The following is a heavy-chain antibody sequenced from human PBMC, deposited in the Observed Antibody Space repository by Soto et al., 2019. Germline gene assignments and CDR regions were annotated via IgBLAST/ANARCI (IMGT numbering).Heavy chain of an antibody. Sequence: GGSLRLSCAASGFTFSGSTMHWVRQASGKGLEWVGRVRSEANNYATTYAASVRGRFTLSRDDSRNTAYLQMNSLTTEDTAVYYCILSTPWNIVGAPDWGQGTLVTVSS. J-gene: IGHJ4*02. V-gene: IGHV3-73*01. CDR1: GFTFSGST. D-gene: IGHD1-26*01. CDR2: VRSEANNYAT. CDR3: ILSTPWNIVGAPD.